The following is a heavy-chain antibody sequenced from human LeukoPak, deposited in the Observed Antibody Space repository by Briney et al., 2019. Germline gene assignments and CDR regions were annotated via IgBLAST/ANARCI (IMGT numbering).Heavy chain of an antibody. D-gene: IGHD2-8*01. CDR1: GGSINNFY. CDR2: IYYSKST. V-gene: IGHV4-59*01. CDR3: ARGQWGLYGMDV. J-gene: IGHJ6*02. Sequence: SETLSLTCTVSGGSINNFYWSWIRQPPGKGLEWIGYIYYSKSTTYNPSLKSRVTISVDTSENQFSLRLSSVTAADTAVYYCARGQWGLYGMDVWGQGTTVTVSS.